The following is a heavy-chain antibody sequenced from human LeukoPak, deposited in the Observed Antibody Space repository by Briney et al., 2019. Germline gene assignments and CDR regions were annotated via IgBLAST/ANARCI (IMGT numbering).Heavy chain of an antibody. CDR2: INPSGGST. V-gene: IGHV1-46*01. CDR1: GYTFTSYY. J-gene: IGHJ4*02. CDR3: ARAPLRGSYFYRPPQFDY. Sequence: VXVSCKASGYTFTSYYMHWVRQAPGQGLEWMGIINPSGGSTSYAQKFQGRVTMTRDTSTSTVYMELSSLRSEDTAVYYCARAPLRGSYFYRPPQFDYWGQGTLVTVSS. D-gene: IGHD1-26*01.